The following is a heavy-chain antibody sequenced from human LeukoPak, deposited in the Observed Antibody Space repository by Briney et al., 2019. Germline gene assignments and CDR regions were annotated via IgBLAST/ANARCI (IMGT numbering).Heavy chain of an antibody. CDR3: ATGDPTTHYYYGMDV. Sequence: ASVKVSCKASGGTFSSYAISWVRQAPGQGLEWMGGIIPIFGTANYAQKFQGRVTITADKSTSTAYMELSSLRSEDTAVYYCATGDPTTHYYYGMDVWGKGTTVTVSS. D-gene: IGHD4-11*01. V-gene: IGHV1-69*06. CDR1: GGTFSSYA. CDR2: IIPIFGTA. J-gene: IGHJ6*04.